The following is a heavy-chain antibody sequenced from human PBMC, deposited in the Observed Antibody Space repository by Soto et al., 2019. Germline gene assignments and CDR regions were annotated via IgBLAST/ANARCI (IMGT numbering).Heavy chain of an antibody. CDR3: ARAGGTTVTGHWHFDS. CDR1: GFTFNTYS. J-gene: IGHJ4*02. V-gene: IGHV3-33*01. D-gene: IGHD4-17*01. Sequence: QPGGSLSLSCEASGFTFNTYSMHWVRQPPGKGLEWLAAIWYDGTQKYYADSVKGRFIISRDNSKKTLYLEMNSLRAEDTAVYYCARAGGTTVTGHWHFDSWGQGTLVTVS. CDR2: IWYDGTQK.